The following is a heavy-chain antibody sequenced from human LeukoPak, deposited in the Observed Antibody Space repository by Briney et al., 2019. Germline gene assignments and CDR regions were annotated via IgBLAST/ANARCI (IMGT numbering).Heavy chain of an antibody. V-gene: IGHV1-69*05. D-gene: IGHD4-17*01. CDR1: GGTFSSYA. J-gene: IGHJ5*02. Sequence: SVKVSCKASGGTFSSYAISWVRQAPGQGLEWMVRIIPIFGTANYAQKFQGRVTITTDESTSTAYMELSSLRSEDTAVYYCARDTATIYGDSDPNWFDPWGQGTLVTVSS. CDR3: ARDTATIYGDSDPNWFDP. CDR2: IIPIFGTA.